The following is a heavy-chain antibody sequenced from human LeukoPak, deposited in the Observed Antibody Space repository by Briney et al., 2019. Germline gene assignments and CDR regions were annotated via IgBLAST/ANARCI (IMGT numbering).Heavy chain of an antibody. J-gene: IGHJ4*02. CDR3: AAKGGGYDYRY. D-gene: IGHD5-12*01. V-gene: IGHV4-31*03. CDR1: GGSISSGGYY. CDR2: IYYSGST. Sequence: SETLSLTCTVSGGSISSGGYYWSWIRQHPGKGLEWIGYIYYSGSTYFSPSLKSRVSMSVDTSKNQFSLRLTSVTAADTAVYFCAAKGGGYDYRYWGRGTLVTVSS.